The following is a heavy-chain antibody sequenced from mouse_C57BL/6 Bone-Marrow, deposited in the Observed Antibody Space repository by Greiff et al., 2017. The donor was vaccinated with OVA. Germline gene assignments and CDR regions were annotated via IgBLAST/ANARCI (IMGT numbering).Heavy chain of an antibody. J-gene: IGHJ2*01. V-gene: IGHV1-64*01. CDR1: GYTFTSYW. Sequence: QVQLQQSGAELVKPGASVKLSCKASGYTFTSYWMHWVKQRPGQGLEWIGMIHPNSGSTNYNEKFKSKATLTVDKSSSTAYMQLSSLTSEYSAVYYGAREGDYYGSSLYYFDYWGQGTTLTVSS. CDR3: AREGDYYGSSLYYFDY. CDR2: IHPNSGST. D-gene: IGHD1-1*01.